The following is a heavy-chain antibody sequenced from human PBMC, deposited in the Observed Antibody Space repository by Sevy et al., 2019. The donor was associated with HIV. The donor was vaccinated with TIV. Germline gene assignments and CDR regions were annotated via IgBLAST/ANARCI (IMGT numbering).Heavy chain of an antibody. CDR1: GFIFSDYA. CDR2: ISGGDVST. V-gene: IGHV3-23*01. Sequence: GGSLRLSCAASGFIFSDYAMSWVRQAPGKGLEWVSSISGGDVSTYYADSVKGRFTVSRDNSKNTLYLQMNTLRAEDTALYYWAKFGDYYDSGGYYWYFDFWGRGTLVTVSS. J-gene: IGHJ2*01. D-gene: IGHD3-22*01. CDR3: AKFGDYYDSGGYYWYFDF.